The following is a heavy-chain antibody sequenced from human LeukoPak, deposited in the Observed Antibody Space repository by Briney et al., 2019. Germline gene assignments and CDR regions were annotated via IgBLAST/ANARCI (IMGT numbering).Heavy chain of an antibody. V-gene: IGHV1-2*02. CDR2: IDPNSGGT. CDR3: ARDRRRDLVFDY. Sequence: GASVKVSCKASAFTFTGNYIHWVRHAPGQGLEWMGWIDPNSGGTNYAQKFQGRVTLSRDTSINTAYMELSRLRSDDTAVYYCARDRRRDLVFDYWGQGTLVTVSS. CDR1: AFTFTGNY. J-gene: IGHJ4*02.